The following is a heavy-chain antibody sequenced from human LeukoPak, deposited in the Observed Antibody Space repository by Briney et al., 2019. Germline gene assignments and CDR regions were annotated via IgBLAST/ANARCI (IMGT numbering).Heavy chain of an antibody. D-gene: IGHD6-13*01. CDR1: GGTFSSYA. Sequence: ASVKVSCKASGGTFSSYAISWVRQAPGQGLEWMGGIIPIFGTANYAQKFQGRVTITADESTSTAYMELSSLRFEDTAVYYCASPIAAAGNLGFDYWGQGTLVTVSS. CDR3: ASPIAAAGNLGFDY. CDR2: IIPIFGTA. J-gene: IGHJ4*02. V-gene: IGHV1-69*01.